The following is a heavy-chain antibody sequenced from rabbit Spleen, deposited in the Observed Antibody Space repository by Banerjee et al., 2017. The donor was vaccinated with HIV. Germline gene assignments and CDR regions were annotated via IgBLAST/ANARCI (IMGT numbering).Heavy chain of an antibody. Sequence: QEQLVESGGGMVKPEGSLKLSCTASGFSFSNKAVMCWVRQASWKGLEWIACINAVTGKAVYARWSKGRFTFSKTSSTTVTLQVYSLTAADTATYFCARDLVAVIGWNFNLWGPGTLVTVS. CDR2: INAVTGKA. CDR3: ARDLVAVIGWNFNL. V-gene: IGHV1S45*01. J-gene: IGHJ4*01. D-gene: IGHD1-1*01. CDR1: GFSFSNKAV.